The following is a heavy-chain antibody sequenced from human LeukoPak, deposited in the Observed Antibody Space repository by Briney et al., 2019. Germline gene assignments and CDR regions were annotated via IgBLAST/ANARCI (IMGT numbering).Heavy chain of an antibody. D-gene: IGHD1-26*01. CDR2: ISYDGSNK. V-gene: IGHV3-30*04. CDR1: GFPFSSYA. Sequence: GGSLRLSCQAPGFPFSSYAMTWFRKAPGKGLGGVAVISYDGSNKYYADSVKGRFTISRDNSKNTLYLQMNSLRAEDTAVYYCARDGMGLYYFDYWGQGTLVTVSS. J-gene: IGHJ4*02. CDR3: ARDGMGLYYFDY.